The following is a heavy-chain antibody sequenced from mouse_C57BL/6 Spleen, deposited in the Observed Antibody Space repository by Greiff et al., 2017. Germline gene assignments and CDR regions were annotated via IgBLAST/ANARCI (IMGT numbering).Heavy chain of an antibody. CDR2: INPGSGGT. J-gene: IGHJ2*01. CDR3: ARGLLLYAMDY. CDR1: GYAFTNYL. Sequence: VLLVESGAELVRPGTSVKVSCKASGYAFTNYLIEWVKQRPGQGLEWIGEINPGSGGTNYNEKFKGKATLTADKSSSTAYMQLSSLTSEDAAVYYCARGLLLYAMDYWGQGTTLTVSS. V-gene: IGHV1-54*01. D-gene: IGHD2-3*01.